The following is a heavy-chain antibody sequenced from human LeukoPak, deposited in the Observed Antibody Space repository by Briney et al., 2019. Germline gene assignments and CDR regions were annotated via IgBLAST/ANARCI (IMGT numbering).Heavy chain of an antibody. Sequence: GGSLRLSCAASGFTFSSYGMHWVRQAPGKGLEWVAFIRYDGSNKYYEDSVKGRFTISRDNSKNTLYLQMNSLRAEDTAVYYCAKDGYYYADYYYYMDVWGKGTTVTISS. CDR1: GFTFSSYG. CDR3: AKDGYYYADYYYYMDV. CDR2: IRYDGSNK. V-gene: IGHV3-30*02. D-gene: IGHD3-10*01. J-gene: IGHJ6*03.